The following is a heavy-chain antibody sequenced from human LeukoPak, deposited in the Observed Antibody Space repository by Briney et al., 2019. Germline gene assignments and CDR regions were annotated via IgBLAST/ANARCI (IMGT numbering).Heavy chain of an antibody. Sequence: PSETLSLTCAVSGYSISSGYYWGWIRQPPGEGLEWIGSIYHSGSTYYNPSLKSRVTISVDTSKNQFSLKLSSVTAADTAVYYCARENYDSNYFDYWGQGTLVTVSS. D-gene: IGHD3-3*01. J-gene: IGHJ4*02. CDR3: ARENYDSNYFDY. CDR2: IYHSGST. CDR1: GYSISSGYY. V-gene: IGHV4-38-2*02.